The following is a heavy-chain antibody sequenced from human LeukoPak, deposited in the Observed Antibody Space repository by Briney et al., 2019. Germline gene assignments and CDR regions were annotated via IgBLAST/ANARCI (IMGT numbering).Heavy chain of an antibody. V-gene: IGHV1-18*01. CDR1: GYTFTTYG. Sequence: ASVKVSCTASGYTFTTYGVSWVRQAPGQGLEWMGWISGYDGNTTNAQKLRGRVTMTTDTSTSTAYMDLRSLRSDDTALYYCARTVTTSSYYFDYWGQGTLVTVSS. CDR2: ISGYDGNT. CDR3: ARTVTTSSYYFDY. D-gene: IGHD4-17*01. J-gene: IGHJ4*02.